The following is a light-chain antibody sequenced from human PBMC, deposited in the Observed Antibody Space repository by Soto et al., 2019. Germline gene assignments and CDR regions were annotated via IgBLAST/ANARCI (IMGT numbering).Light chain of an antibody. J-gene: IGLJ3*02. Sequence: QSKLTQPPSASGTPGQRVTISCSGSSSNIGSNTVSWYQQLPGTAPKLLIYINNQRPSGVPDRFSGSKSGTSASLAISGLQSEDEADYYCASWDDSLNGLWVFGGGTKVTVL. CDR3: ASWDDSLNGLWV. V-gene: IGLV1-44*01. CDR1: SSNIGSNT. CDR2: INN.